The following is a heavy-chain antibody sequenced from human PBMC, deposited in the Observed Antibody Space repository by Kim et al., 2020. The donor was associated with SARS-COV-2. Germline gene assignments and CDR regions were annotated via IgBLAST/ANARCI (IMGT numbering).Heavy chain of an antibody. D-gene: IGHD1-26*01. J-gene: IGHJ1*01. Sequence: YSPSFQGQVTISADKSISTAYLQWSSLKASDTAMYYCASSPSGSYPLFQHWGQGTLVTVSS. CDR3: ASSPSGSYPLFQH. V-gene: IGHV5-51*01.